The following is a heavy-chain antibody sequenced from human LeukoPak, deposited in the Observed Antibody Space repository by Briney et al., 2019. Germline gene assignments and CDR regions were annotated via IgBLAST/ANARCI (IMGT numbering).Heavy chain of an antibody. J-gene: IGHJ4*02. Sequence: KAGGSLRLSCAASGFTFSSYSMNWVRQAPGKGLEWVSSISSSSSYIYYADSVKGRFTISRDNAKNSLYLQMNSLRAEDTAVYYCARSGMDSSSWYRSGDYFDYWGQGTLVTVSS. CDR1: GFTFSSYS. CDR3: ARSGMDSSSWYRSGDYFDY. V-gene: IGHV3-21*01. CDR2: ISSSSSYI. D-gene: IGHD6-13*01.